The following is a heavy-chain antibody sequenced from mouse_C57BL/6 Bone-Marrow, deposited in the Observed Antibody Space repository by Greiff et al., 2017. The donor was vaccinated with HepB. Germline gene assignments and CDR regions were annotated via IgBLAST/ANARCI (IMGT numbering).Heavy chain of an antibody. CDR1: GYTFTDYE. V-gene: IGHV1-15*01. J-gene: IGHJ2*01. CDR3: TRPHTLREYFDY. D-gene: IGHD1-1*01. CDR2: IDPETGGT. Sequence: QVQLVESGAELVRPGASVTLSCKASGYTFTDYEMHWVKQTPVHGLEWIGAIDPETGGTAYNQKFKGKAILTADKSSSTAYMELRSLTSEDSAVYYCTRPHTLREYFDYWGQGTTLTVSS.